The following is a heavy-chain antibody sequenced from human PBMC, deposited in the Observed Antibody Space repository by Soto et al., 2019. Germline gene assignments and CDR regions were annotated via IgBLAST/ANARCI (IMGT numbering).Heavy chain of an antibody. CDR2: IYYSGST. CDR3: ARDSSYCGGDCSDYYYYGMDV. D-gene: IGHD2-21*02. J-gene: IGHJ6*02. CDR1: GGSISSGGYY. Sequence: PSETLSLTCTVSGGSISSGGYYWSWIRQHPGKGLEWIGYIYYSGSTYYNPSLKSRVTISVDTSKNQFSLKLSSVTAADTAVYYCARDSSYCGGDCSDYYYYGMDVWGQGTTVTVSS. V-gene: IGHV4-31*03.